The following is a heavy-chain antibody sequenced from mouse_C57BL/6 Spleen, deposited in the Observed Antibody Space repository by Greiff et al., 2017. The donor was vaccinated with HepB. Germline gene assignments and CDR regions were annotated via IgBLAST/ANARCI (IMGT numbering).Heavy chain of an antibody. V-gene: IGHV5-6*02. CDR3: ARMGDYDGVAY. D-gene: IGHD2-4*01. J-gene: IGHJ3*01. CDR2: ISSGGSYT. CDR1: GFTFSSYG. Sequence: DVMLVESGGDLVKPGGSLKLSCAASGFTFSSYGMSWVRQTPDKKLEWVATISSGGSYTYYPDSVKGRFTISRDNAKNTLYLQMSSLKSEDTAMYYCARMGDYDGVAYWGQGPLLTVSA.